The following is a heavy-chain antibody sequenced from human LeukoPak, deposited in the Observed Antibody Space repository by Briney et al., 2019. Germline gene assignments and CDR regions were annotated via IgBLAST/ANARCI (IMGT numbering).Heavy chain of an antibody. Sequence: PGGSLRLSCAASGFTCIGYWMSWVRQAPGKGLEWVANIKQDGSEKYYVDSVKGRFTISRDNAKNSVYLQMNSLRAEDTAVYYCARRGAMVTDDWGQGTLVTVSS. CDR2: IKQDGSEK. D-gene: IGHD2-21*02. CDR3: ARRGAMVTDD. CDR1: GFTCIGYW. V-gene: IGHV3-7*01. J-gene: IGHJ4*02.